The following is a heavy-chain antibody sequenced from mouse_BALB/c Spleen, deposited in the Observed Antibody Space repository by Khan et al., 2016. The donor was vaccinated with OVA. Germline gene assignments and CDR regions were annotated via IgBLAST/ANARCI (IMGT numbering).Heavy chain of an antibody. CDR2: ISTYYGDA. J-gene: IGHJ3*01. CDR3: TRGGGGNRFAY. CDR1: GYTFTDFT. V-gene: IGHV1S137*01. Sequence: QVQLKQSGAELVRPGVSVKISCKGSGYTFTDFTLHWVKQSHAMSLEWIGVISTYYGDATYNQRFKDNATMTVDKSSSTAYMELARLTSEDSAIYYCTRGGGGNRFAYWGQGTLVTVSA.